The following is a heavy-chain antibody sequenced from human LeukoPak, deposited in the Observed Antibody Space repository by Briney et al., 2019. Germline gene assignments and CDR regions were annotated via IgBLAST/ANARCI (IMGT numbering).Heavy chain of an antibody. Sequence: GGSLRLSCAASAFSVSTNYMSWVRQAPGKGLEWVSVIYTVGTTYYADSVKGRFTISRDTSTNTLYLQLNSLGAEDTATYYCAGYGGSYPYYVDAWGKGATVTLSS. J-gene: IGHJ6*03. V-gene: IGHV3-66*01. CDR2: IYTVGTT. D-gene: IGHD1-26*01. CDR1: AFSVSTNY. CDR3: AGYGGSYPYYVDA.